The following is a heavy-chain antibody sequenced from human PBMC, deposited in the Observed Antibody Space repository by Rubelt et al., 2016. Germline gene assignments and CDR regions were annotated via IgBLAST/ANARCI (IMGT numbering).Heavy chain of an antibody. CDR2: ISGSGGST. Sequence: YGGGVVQPGGSLRLSCAASGFTFSSYAMSWVRQAPGKGLEWVSAISGSGGSTYYADSVKGRFTISRDNSKNTLYLQMNSLRAEETAVYYCAKVGGYSYGYVDYWGQGTLVTVSS. D-gene: IGHD5-18*01. V-gene: IGHV3-23*01. J-gene: IGHJ4*02. CDR1: GFTFSSYA. CDR3: AKVGGYSYGYVDY.